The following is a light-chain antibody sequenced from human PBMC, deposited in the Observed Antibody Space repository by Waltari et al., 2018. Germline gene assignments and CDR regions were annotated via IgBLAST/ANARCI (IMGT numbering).Light chain of an antibody. CDR1: QSISSY. CDR3: QQSYSTLSLT. V-gene: IGKV1-39*01. J-gene: IGKJ4*01. Sequence: DIQMTQSPSSLSASVGDRVTITRWASQSISSYLNWYQQKPGKAAKLLIYAASSLQSGVPSRFSGSGSGTDFTLTISSLQPEDFATYYCQQSYSTLSLTFGGGTKVEIK. CDR2: AAS.